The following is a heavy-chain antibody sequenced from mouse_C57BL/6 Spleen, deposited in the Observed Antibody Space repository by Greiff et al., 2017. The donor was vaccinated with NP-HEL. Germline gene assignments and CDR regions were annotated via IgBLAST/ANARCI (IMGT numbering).Heavy chain of an antibody. CDR2: IDPNSGGT. CDR3: AREGTTVVAWYFDV. V-gene: IGHV1-72*01. D-gene: IGHD1-1*01. CDR1: GYTFTSYW. J-gene: IGHJ1*03. Sequence: VKLVESGAELVKPGASVKLSCKASGYTFTSYWMHWVKQRPGRGLEWIGRIDPNSGGTKYNEKFKSKATLTVDKPSSTAYMQLSSLTSEDSAVYYCAREGTTVVAWYFDVWGTGTTVTVSS.